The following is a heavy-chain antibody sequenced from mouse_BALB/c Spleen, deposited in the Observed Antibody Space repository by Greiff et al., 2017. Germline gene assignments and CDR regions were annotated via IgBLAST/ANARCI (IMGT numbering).Heavy chain of an antibody. CDR1: GFTFSSFG. J-gene: IGHJ4*01. V-gene: IGHV5-17*02. Sequence: DVKLVESGGGLVQPGGSRKLSCAASGFTFSSFGMHWVRQAPEKGLEWVAYISSGSSTIYYADTVKGRFTISRDNPKNTLFLQMTSLRSEDTAMYYCARLGEGYYAMDYWGQGTSVTVSS. CDR3: ARLGEGYYAMDY. CDR2: ISSGSSTI.